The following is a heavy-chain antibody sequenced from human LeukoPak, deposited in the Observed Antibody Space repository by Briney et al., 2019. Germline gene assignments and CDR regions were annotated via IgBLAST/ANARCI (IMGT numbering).Heavy chain of an antibody. D-gene: IGHD4-23*01. Sequence: GKSLSLSCAASGFTFSSHGMHWVRQAPGKGLEWRTLIAYDGSYVYYADSVKGRFTISRDNSKNTLYLQMNSLETEDTAMYYCANWAGGNSDGTYEHWGQGTLVTVSS. CDR2: IAYDGSYV. CDR1: GFTFSSHG. CDR3: ANWAGGNSDGTYEH. J-gene: IGHJ1*01. V-gene: IGHV3-30*18.